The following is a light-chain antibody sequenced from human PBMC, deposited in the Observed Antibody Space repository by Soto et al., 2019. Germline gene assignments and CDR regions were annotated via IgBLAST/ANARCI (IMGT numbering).Light chain of an antibody. CDR3: QQYISYPYT. J-gene: IGKJ2*01. V-gene: IGKV1-5*03. CDR1: QSISSW. CDR2: KAS. Sequence: DIQMTQSPSTLSASVGDRVTITCRASQSISSWLAWYQQRPGKAPNLLIYKASTLDSGVPSRFSGSGSGTEFTLTISSLQPNDFATYYCQQYISYPYTFGQGTKLEIK.